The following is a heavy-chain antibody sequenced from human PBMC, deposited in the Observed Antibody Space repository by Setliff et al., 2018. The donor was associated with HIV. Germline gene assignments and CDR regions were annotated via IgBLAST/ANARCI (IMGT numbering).Heavy chain of an antibody. J-gene: IGHJ4*02. D-gene: IGHD2-8*01. CDR2: ISFAGDNH. CDR3: ANGLGFCTTTTCPIDR. Sequence: HPGGSLRLSCLTSGFSFSDSGMHWVRQAPGKGLVWVALISFAGDNHFYADSVRGRFTISRDNFKNTVYLHMNSLRLEDSGLYFCANGLGFCTTTTCPIDRWGRGTLVTVSS. V-gene: IGHV3-30*18. CDR1: GFSFSDSG.